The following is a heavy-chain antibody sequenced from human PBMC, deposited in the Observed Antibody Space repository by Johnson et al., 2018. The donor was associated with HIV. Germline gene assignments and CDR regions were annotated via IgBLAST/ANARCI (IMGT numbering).Heavy chain of an antibody. Sequence: VQLVESGGGLVQPGGSLRLSCAASGFTFSSYDMHWVRQATGKGLEWVSAIGTAGDTYYPGSVKGRFTISRDNAKNSLYLQMNSLRAEDTALYYCARDRFGSGRPNAFDIWGQGTMVTVSS. D-gene: IGHD3-10*01. J-gene: IGHJ3*02. CDR1: GFTFSSYD. V-gene: IGHV3-13*01. CDR2: IGTAGDT. CDR3: ARDRFGSGRPNAFDI.